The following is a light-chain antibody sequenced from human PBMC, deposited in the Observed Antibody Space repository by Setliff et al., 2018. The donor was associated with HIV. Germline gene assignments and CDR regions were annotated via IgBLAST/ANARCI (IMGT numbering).Light chain of an antibody. CDR3: QHRSNWPALT. CDR2: DAS. CDR1: QSVRSY. Sequence: EIVLTQSPATLSLSPGERATLSCRASQSVRSYLAWYQQKPGQAPRLLIYDASTRATGIPARFSGSGSGTDFTLTISSLEPEDFAVYYCQHRSNWPALTFGGGTKVDMK. J-gene: IGKJ4*01. V-gene: IGKV3-11*01.